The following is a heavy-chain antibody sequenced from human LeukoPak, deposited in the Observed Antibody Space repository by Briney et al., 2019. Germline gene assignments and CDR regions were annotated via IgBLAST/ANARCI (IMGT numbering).Heavy chain of an antibody. Sequence: HPGGSLRLSCAASGFTFSSHAMSWVRHAPGKGLEWVSEISGNGVNTYYADSVKGRFTISRDNSKNTLFLQMSSLRAEDTAVYYCARLFYGGSSFPREDYWGQGTLVTVSS. D-gene: IGHD4-23*01. CDR3: ARLFYGGSSFPREDY. J-gene: IGHJ4*02. CDR2: ISGNGVNT. CDR1: GFTFSSHA. V-gene: IGHV3-23*01.